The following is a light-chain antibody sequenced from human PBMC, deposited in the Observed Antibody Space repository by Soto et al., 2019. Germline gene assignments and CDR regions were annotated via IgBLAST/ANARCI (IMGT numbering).Light chain of an antibody. V-gene: IGKV3-15*01. Sequence: EIVLTQSPDTLSLSPGERATVSCRASRSVSRSNVAWYQHKPGQAPRLLIYGTSNRATGIPARFSGSGSGTEFTLTISSLKSEDFAVYYCQQYNTWPPWTCGQGTKVDI. CDR1: RSVSRSN. J-gene: IGKJ1*01. CDR2: GTS. CDR3: QQYNTWPPWT.